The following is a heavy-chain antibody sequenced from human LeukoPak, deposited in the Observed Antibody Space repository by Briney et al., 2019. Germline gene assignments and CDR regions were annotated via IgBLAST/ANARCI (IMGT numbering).Heavy chain of an antibody. CDR1: GFTFSSYG. V-gene: IGHV3-30*18. J-gene: IGHJ6*02. D-gene: IGHD2-21*02. Sequence: GGSLRLSCAASGFTFSSYGMHWVRQAPGKGLEWVAVISYDGSNKYYADSVKGRFTISRDNSKNTLYLQMNSLRAEDTAVYYCAKSTSPVVVTATDGMDVWGQGTTVTVSS. CDR2: ISYDGSNK. CDR3: AKSTSPVVVTATDGMDV.